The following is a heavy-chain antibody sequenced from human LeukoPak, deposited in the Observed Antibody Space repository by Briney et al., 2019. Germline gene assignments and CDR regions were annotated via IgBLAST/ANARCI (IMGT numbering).Heavy chain of an antibody. CDR2: IRSDGSDT. CDR3: ARDWFHAIGY. D-gene: IGHD2/OR15-2a*01. V-gene: IGHV3-74*01. Sequence: GGSLRLSCAASGFTFSDTWMHWVRQAPGEGLVWVSRIRSDGSDTRYAESVKGRFTISRDNAKNTLYLQMNSLRAEDTAVYYCARDWFHAIGYWGQGTLVTVSS. J-gene: IGHJ4*02. CDR1: GFTFSDTW.